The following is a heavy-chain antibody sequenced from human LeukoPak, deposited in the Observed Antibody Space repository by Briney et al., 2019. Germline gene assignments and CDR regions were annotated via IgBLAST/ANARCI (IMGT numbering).Heavy chain of an antibody. D-gene: IGHD3-10*01. V-gene: IGHV3-15*01. J-gene: IGHJ4*02. CDR1: GFSISNDW. Sequence: GGSLRLSCAASGFSISNDWMSWVRQAPGKGLEWVARVKSRSAGETTDYAAPVKGRFTVSRDDSKNTLYLQMNSLKTEDTAVYYCTLIQGWGSGSYYRDFWGQGTLVTVSS. CDR3: TLIQGWGSGSYYRDF. CDR2: VKSRSAGETT.